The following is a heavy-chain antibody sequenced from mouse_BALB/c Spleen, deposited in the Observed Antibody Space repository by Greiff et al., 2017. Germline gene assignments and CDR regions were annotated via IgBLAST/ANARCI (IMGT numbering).Heavy chain of an antibody. CDR3: ARDGGSSYGYFDV. J-gene: IGHJ1*01. Sequence: VKLMESGPGLVAPSQSLSITCTVSGFSLTGYGVNWVRQPPGKGLEWLGMIWGDGSTDYNSALKSRLSISKDNSKSQVFLKMNSLQTDDTDRYYCARDGGSSYGYFDVWGAGTTVNVSS. CDR2: IWGDGST. D-gene: IGHD1-1*01. CDR1: GFSLTGYG. V-gene: IGHV2-6-7*01.